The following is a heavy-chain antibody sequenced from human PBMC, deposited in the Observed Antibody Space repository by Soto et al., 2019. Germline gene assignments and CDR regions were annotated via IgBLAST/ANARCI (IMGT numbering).Heavy chain of an antibody. CDR1: GFTFSNYI. CDR3: TRDDEGGSYCDLGY. V-gene: IGHV3-30-3*01. D-gene: IGHD3-10*01. J-gene: IGHJ4*02. CDR2: ILHDGNNK. Sequence: QVQLVESGGGVVQPGRSLRLSCAASGFTFSNYIMHWVRQAPGKGLEWVAIILHDGNNKYYADSVKGRFTISRDNSKNPLYRQMNSLRAEDTAIYYCTRDDEGGSYCDLGYWGQGTLVTVSS.